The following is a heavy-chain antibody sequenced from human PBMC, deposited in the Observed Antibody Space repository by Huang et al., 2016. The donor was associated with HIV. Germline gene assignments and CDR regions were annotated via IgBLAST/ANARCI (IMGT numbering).Heavy chain of an antibody. CDR2: VNDRGAT. CDR3: ARQWTILEWLLGLDV. V-gene: IGHV4-34*02. CDR1: GGSFTGNY. D-gene: IGHD3-3*01. Sequence: QMQLQQRGAGLLKPSETLSLTCGVSGGSFTGNYLTWIRQAPGKGREWIGEVNDRGATNYIPALNGRGTISLDKSNRELSLNLRSVTAADTAVYYCARQWTILEWLLGLDVWGQGTTVIVSS. J-gene: IGHJ6*02.